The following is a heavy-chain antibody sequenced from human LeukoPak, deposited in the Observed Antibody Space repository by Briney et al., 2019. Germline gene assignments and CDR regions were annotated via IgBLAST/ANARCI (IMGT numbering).Heavy chain of an antibody. V-gene: IGHV1-8*03. Sequence: ASVKVSCKASGYTFTSYHINWVRQATGQGLEWMGWMDPNSGNTGYAQKFQGRVTITRNTSISTAHMELSSLRSEDTAVYYCARDLSSTSDNNWFDPWGQGTLVTVSS. CDR3: ARDLSSTSDNNWFDP. CDR2: MDPNSGNT. D-gene: IGHD6-13*01. J-gene: IGHJ5*02. CDR1: GYTFTSYH.